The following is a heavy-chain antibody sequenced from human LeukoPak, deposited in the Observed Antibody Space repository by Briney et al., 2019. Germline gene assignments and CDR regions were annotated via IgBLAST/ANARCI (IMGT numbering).Heavy chain of an antibody. CDR3: ARDRYSSGWSLYYYYYYMDV. CDR2: ISAYNGNT. J-gene: IGHJ6*03. V-gene: IGHV1-18*01. D-gene: IGHD6-19*01. CDR1: GYTFTSYG. Sequence: ASVKVSCKASGYTFTSYGISWVRQAPGQGLEWMGWISAYNGNTNYAQKLQGRVTMTTDTSTSTAYMELRSLRSDDTAVYYCARDRYSSGWSLYYYYYYMDVWGKGTTVTISS.